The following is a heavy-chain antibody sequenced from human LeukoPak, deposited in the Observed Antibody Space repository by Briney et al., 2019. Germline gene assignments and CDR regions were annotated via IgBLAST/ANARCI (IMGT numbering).Heavy chain of an antibody. J-gene: IGHJ3*02. CDR2: ISAYNGNT. CDR1: GYTFTSYG. Sequence: ASVKVSCKASGYTFTSYGISWVRQAPGQGLEWMGWISAYNGNTNYAQKLQGRVTMTTDTSTSTAYMELRSLRSDDTAVYYCARVVAAAGRYDAFDIWGQGTMVTVSS. V-gene: IGHV1-18*01. D-gene: IGHD6-13*01. CDR3: ARVVAAAGRYDAFDI.